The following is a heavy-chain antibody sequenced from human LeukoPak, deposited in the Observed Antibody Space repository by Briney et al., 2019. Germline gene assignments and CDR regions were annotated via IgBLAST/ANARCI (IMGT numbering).Heavy chain of an antibody. J-gene: IGHJ4*02. CDR3: ARVGYSYGYFDY. D-gene: IGHD5-18*01. CDR2: IYYSGST. V-gene: IGHV4-31*03. Sequence: PSGTLSLTCTVSGGSISSGGYYWSWIRQHPGKGLEWIGYIYYSGSTYYDPSLKSRVTISVDTSKNQFSLKLSSVTAADTAVYYCARVGYSYGYFDYWGQGTLVTVSS. CDR1: GGSISSGGYY.